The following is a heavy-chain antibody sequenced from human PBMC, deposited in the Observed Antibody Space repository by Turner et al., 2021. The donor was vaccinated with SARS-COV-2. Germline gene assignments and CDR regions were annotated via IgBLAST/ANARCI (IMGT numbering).Heavy chain of an antibody. D-gene: IGHD3-9*01. CDR2: IIHIFGTA. V-gene: IGHV1-69*01. J-gene: IGHJ4*02. CDR3: ARCLGFDWLFPFDY. Sequence: QVQLVPSGAEVNTPASSVNVYCTASGGTFSSYAISWVRQAPGDGLEWRGGIIHIFGTANYAQKFQGRVTITADESTSTAYMELSSLRSEDTAVYYCARCLGFDWLFPFDYWGQGTLVTVSS. CDR1: GGTFSSYA.